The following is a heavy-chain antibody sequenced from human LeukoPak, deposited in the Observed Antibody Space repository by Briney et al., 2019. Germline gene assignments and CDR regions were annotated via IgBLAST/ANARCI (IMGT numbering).Heavy chain of an antibody. CDR2: IYPGDSYT. Sequence: GESLQISCKGSGYIFKSFWIGWVRQKPGKGLEWMGPIYPGDSYTRYGPSFQGQVTISADKSINTAFLQWSSLEASDTAMYYCARPDYGDFYAFEIWGQGTMVTVSS. CDR1: GYIFKSFW. D-gene: IGHD4-17*01. J-gene: IGHJ3*02. CDR3: ARPDYGDFYAFEI. V-gene: IGHV5-51*01.